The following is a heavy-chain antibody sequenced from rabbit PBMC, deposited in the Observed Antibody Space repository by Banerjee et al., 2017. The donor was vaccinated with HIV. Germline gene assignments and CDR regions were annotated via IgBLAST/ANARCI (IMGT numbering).Heavy chain of an antibody. CDR3: ARDLAGVIGWNFDL. J-gene: IGHJ4*01. V-gene: IGHV1S7*01. CDR1: GFDFSSYY. Sequence: QLKETGGGLVQPGGSLTLSCKASGFDFSSYYMSWVRQAPGKGLEWIGIIYADKGSTDYASWVNGRFTSSSDNAQNTVDLQMNSLTAADTATYFCARDLAGVIGWNFDLWGPGTLVTVS. CDR2: IYADKGST. D-gene: IGHD4-1*01.